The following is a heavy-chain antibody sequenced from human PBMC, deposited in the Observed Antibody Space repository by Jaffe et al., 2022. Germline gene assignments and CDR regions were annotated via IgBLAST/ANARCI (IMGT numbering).Heavy chain of an antibody. CDR2: IYTSGST. CDR3: ARKVPSRYTNWFDP. D-gene: IGHD1-20*01. V-gene: IGHV4-61*02. Sequence: QVQLQESGPGLVKPSQTLSLTCTVSGGSISSGSYYWSWIRQPAGKGLEWIGRIYTSGSTNYNPSLKSRVTISVDTSKNQFSLKLSSVTAADTAVYYCARKVPSRYTNWFDPWGQGTLVTVSS. CDR1: GGSISSGSYY. J-gene: IGHJ5*02.